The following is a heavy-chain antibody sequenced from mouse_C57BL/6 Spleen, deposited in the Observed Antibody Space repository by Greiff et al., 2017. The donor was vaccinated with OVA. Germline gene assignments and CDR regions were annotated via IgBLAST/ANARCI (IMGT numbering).Heavy chain of an antibody. J-gene: IGHJ2*01. D-gene: IGHD1-1*01. V-gene: IGHV5-17*01. CDR3: AGGGYYYGNFDY. Sequence: EVQRVESGGGLVKPGGSLKLSCAASGFTFSDYGMHWVRQAPEKGLEWVAYISSGSSTIYYADTVKGRFTISRDNAKNTLFLQMTSLRSEDTAMYYCAGGGYYYGNFDYWGQGTTLTVSS. CDR1: GFTFSDYG. CDR2: ISSGSSTI.